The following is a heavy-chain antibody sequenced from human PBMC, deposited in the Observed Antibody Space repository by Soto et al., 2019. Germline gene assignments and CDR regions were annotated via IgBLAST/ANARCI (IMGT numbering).Heavy chain of an antibody. Sequence: GGSLRLSCAASGFTFSSYAMSWVRQAPGKGLEWVSAISGSGGSTYYADSVKGRFTISRDNSKNTLYLQMNSLRAEDTAVYYCAKGLRIAAAGRGFSWFDPWGQGTLVTVSS. J-gene: IGHJ5*02. CDR2: ISGSGGST. V-gene: IGHV3-23*01. D-gene: IGHD6-13*01. CDR3: AKGLRIAAAGRGFSWFDP. CDR1: GFTFSSYA.